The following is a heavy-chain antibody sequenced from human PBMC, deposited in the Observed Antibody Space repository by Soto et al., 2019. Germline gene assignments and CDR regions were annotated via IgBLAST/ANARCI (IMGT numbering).Heavy chain of an antibody. V-gene: IGHV5-51*01. Sequence: GESLKVSWRGSGYNFAGYWIAWVRQMPGKGLELMGIIYPSDSDTRYRPSFQGQVTISADKSISSAYLQWSSLRASDTAMYYCARGGVSTRTFDYWGQGTPVTVSS. J-gene: IGHJ4*02. CDR1: GYNFAGYW. CDR2: IYPSDSDT. D-gene: IGHD3-3*01. CDR3: ARGGVSTRTFDY.